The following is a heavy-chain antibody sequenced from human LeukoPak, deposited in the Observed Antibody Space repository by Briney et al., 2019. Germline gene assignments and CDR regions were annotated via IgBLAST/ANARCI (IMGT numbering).Heavy chain of an antibody. D-gene: IGHD3-22*01. CDR1: GFTFSSFA. Sequence: GGSLRLSCAVSGFTFSSFAMNWVRQAPGKGLEWVSTTSGNGGATYYADSVKGRFTISRDNSKSTLYLQMNSLRAEDTAVYYCVRGDYSDSSGPGYWGQGTLVTVSS. V-gene: IGHV3-23*01. J-gene: IGHJ4*02. CDR2: TSGNGGAT. CDR3: VRGDYSDSSGPGY.